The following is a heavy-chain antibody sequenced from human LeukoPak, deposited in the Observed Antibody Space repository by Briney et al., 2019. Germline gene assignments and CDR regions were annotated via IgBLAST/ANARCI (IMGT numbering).Heavy chain of an antibody. CDR2: IIPILGIA. CDR1: GGTFSSYA. J-gene: IGHJ3*02. Sequence: SVKVSCKASGGTFSSYAISWVRQAPGQGLEWMGRIIPILGIANYAQKFQGRVTITADKSTSTAYMELSSLRSEDTAVYYCARDRIRGAFDIWGQGTMVSVSS. D-gene: IGHD3-10*01. V-gene: IGHV1-69*04. CDR3: ARDRIRGAFDI.